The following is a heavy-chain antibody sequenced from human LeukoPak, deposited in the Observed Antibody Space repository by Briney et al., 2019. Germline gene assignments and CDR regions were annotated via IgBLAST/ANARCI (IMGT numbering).Heavy chain of an antibody. CDR1: GFTFSSYA. D-gene: IGHD2-21*02. CDR3: VKDWRDEANCGGDCLEY. CDR2: ISDSGGNT. V-gene: IGHV3-23*01. J-gene: IGHJ4*02. Sequence: GGSLRLSCAASGFTFSSYAMSWVRQAPGEGLEWVSTISDSGGNTYYADSVKGRFTISRDNSKNTLYLQMNSLRAEDTAVYYCVKDWRDEANCGGDCLEYWGQGTLVTVSS.